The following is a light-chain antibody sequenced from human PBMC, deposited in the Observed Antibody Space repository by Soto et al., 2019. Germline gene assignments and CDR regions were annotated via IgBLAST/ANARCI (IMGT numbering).Light chain of an antibody. CDR1: QGISSY. Sequence: AIRMTQSPSSLSASTGDRVTITCRASQGISSYLAWYQQKPGKAPKLLIYAASTLQSGVPSRFSGSGSGTDFTLTISGLQSEEFATYYCQQYYSYPTFGQGTKVEIK. CDR3: QQYYSYPT. J-gene: IGKJ1*01. V-gene: IGKV1-8*01. CDR2: AAS.